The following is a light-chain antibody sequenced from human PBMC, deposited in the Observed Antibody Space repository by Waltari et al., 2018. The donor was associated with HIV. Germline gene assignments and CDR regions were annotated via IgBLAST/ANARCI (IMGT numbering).Light chain of an antibody. Sequence: HSALTQPASVPGSPGQSITISCTGTGSDVGGYNYVSWYQQRPGAAPKLLIYEVRNRPSGISSRFSGSKSGNTASLTISGLQAEDEADYYCSSYTDTTTLGVVFGGGTKLTVL. CDR1: GSDVGGYNY. V-gene: IGLV2-14*01. J-gene: IGLJ2*01. CDR2: EVR. CDR3: SSYTDTTTLGVV.